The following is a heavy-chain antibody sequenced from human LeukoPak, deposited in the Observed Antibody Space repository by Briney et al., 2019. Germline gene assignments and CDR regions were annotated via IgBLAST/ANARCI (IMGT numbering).Heavy chain of an antibody. V-gene: IGHV1-3*01. CDR1: GYTFSSYA. Sequence: EASVKVSCKASGYTFSSYAMHWVRQAPGQRLEWMGWINAGNGNTKYSQKFQGRVTITRYTSASTAYMELSSLRSEDTAVYYCARVFSGSYALDFDYWGQGTLVTVSS. CDR3: ARVFSGSYALDFDY. CDR2: INAGNGNT. J-gene: IGHJ4*02. D-gene: IGHD1-26*01.